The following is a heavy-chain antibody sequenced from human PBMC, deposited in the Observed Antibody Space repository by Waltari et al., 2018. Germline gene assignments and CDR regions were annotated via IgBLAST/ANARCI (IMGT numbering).Heavy chain of an antibody. V-gene: IGHV1-46*01. CDR3: ARERGEYSSSRSRLDAFDI. D-gene: IGHD6-6*01. J-gene: IGHJ3*02. CDR2: INPSGGST. Sequence: QVQLVQSGAEVKKPGASVKVSCKASGYTFTSYYMYWVRQAPGQGLEWMGIINPSGGSTSYAQKFQGRVTMTRDTSTSTVYMELSSLRSEDTAVYYCARERGEYSSSRSRLDAFDIWGQGTMVTVSS. CDR1: GYTFTSYY.